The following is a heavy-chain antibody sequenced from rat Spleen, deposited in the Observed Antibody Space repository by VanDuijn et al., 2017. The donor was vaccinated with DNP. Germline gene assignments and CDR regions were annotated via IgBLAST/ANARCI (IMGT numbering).Heavy chain of an antibody. Sequence: EVQLVESGGGLVQPGRSVKLSCAVSGFTFSDYGMAWVLQATTKGLEWVASIGPNGNIAYYRDSVKGRFTISRDNAKNTLYLQMESLRSEDTATYYCAKDAFDYWGQGVMVTVSS. CDR1: GFTFSDYG. J-gene: IGHJ2*01. CDR2: IGPNGNIA. CDR3: AKDAFDY. V-gene: IGHV5S13*01.